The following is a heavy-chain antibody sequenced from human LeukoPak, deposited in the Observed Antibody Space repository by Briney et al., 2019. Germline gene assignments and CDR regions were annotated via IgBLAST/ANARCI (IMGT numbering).Heavy chain of an antibody. CDR3: ARVGSRNDFWSGYSPRYYYYYMDV. CDR2: INHRGST. J-gene: IGHJ6*03. Sequence: SETLSLTCAVYGGSFSGYYWSWIRQPPGKGLEWIGEINHRGSTNYNPSLKSRVTISVDTSKNQFSLKLSSVTAADTAVYYCARVGSRNDFWSGYSPRYYYYYMDVWGKGTTVTVSS. D-gene: IGHD3-3*01. CDR1: GGSFSGYY. V-gene: IGHV4-34*01.